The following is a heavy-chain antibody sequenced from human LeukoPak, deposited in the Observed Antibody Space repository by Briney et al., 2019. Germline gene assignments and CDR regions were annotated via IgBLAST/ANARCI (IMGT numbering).Heavy chain of an antibody. CDR2: ILYSGTT. D-gene: IGHD5-12*01. J-gene: IGHJ4*02. CDR3: ERMGGYSGYATH. Sequence: NPSETLSLTCAVYGGSFSGYYWSWIRQPPGKGLEWIGYILYSGTTNSNPSLKSRVTISVGTSKNQISLKLSSVTAADTAVYYCERMGGYSGYATHWGQGTLVTVSS. V-gene: IGHV4-34*12. CDR1: GGSFSGYY.